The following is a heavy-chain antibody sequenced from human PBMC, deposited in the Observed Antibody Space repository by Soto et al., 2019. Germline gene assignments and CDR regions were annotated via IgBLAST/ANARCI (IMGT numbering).Heavy chain of an antibody. CDR3: AVSEMELSQFDY. V-gene: IGHV3-7*03. J-gene: IGHJ4*02. CDR2: IKQDGSEK. Sequence: EVQLVESGGGLVQPGGSLRLSCAASGFTFSSYWMSWVRQAPEKGLEWVANIKQDGSEKDYVDSVKGRFTISRDNVKNSLYLQMNSLRSEDTAVYYCAVSEMELSQFDYWGQGTLVTVSS. CDR1: GFTFSSYW. D-gene: IGHD3-10*01.